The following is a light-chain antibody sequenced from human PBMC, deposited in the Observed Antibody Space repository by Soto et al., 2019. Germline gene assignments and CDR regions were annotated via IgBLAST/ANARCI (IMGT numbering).Light chain of an antibody. Sequence: EVVLTQSPATLSLSPGDRASHSCRASQSIYIYLAWYQQKPGQAPRLLIYDASHRATGIPARFSGSGSGTDFTLTISSLEPEDFAVYYCQQRTNWITFGGGTKVEI. CDR2: DAS. CDR1: QSIYIY. CDR3: QQRTNWIT. V-gene: IGKV3-11*01. J-gene: IGKJ4*01.